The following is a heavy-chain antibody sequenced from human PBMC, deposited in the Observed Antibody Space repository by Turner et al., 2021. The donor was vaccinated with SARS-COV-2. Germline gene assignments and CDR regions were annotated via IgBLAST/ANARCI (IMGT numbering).Heavy chain of an antibody. CDR3: ARLVSY. Sequence: EVQLVESGGGLVQHGGSLRLSCEASGFTFTTFGMSWVRQVAGMELEWIAYISSSSDVVLYADSVKGRFAISRDNAKSSVYLQMNSLRAEDTAIYYCARLVSYWGQGTPVTVSS. CDR2: ISSSSDVV. J-gene: IGHJ4*02. CDR1: GFTFTTFG. V-gene: IGHV3-48*01.